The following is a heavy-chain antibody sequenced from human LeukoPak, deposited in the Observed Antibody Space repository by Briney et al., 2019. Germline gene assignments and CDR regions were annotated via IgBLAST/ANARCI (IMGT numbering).Heavy chain of an antibody. CDR2: IYPDDSNT. Sequence: GESLKISCQGSGYNFPIYWIGWVRQMPGQGLEWMGIIYPDDSNTTYGPSFQGQVTISADKSISTAYLQWSSLKASDTAMYYCARRSGGCSSTSCSLNWFDPWGQGTLVTVSS. D-gene: IGHD2-2*01. CDR1: GYNFPIYW. CDR3: ARRSGGCSSTSCSLNWFDP. J-gene: IGHJ5*02. V-gene: IGHV5-51*01.